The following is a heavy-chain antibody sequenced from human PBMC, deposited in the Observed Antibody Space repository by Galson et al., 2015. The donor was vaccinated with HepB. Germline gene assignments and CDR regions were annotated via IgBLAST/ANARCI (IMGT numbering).Heavy chain of an antibody. CDR1: GGSVRSGSYY. V-gene: IGHV4-61*01. CDR3: ARASWGPHCFDN. J-gene: IGHJ4*02. CDR2: MFYSGST. Sequence: LSLTCTVSGGSVRSGSYYWTWIRQPPGKGLEWIGYMFYSGSTNYNPSLKSRVTISVDTSKNQFSLKLSSVTAADTAVYYCARASWGPHCFDNWGQGTLVTVSS. D-gene: IGHD3-16*01.